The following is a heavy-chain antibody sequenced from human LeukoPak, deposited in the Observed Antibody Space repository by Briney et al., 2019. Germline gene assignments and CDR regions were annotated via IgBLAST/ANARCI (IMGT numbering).Heavy chain of an antibody. CDR2: IRYDGIKK. V-gene: IGHV3-30*02. D-gene: IGHD3-3*01. CDR1: GFTFSSYG. Sequence: GGSLRLSCAVSGFTFSSYGMHWVRQAPGKGLEWVAFIRYDGIKKDYADSVKGRFTISRDDSKNTLYLQMKSLRAEDTAVYHCAKTLLAGITIFGEDDAFDIWGQGTMVTVSS. CDR3: AKTLLAGITIFGEDDAFDI. J-gene: IGHJ3*02.